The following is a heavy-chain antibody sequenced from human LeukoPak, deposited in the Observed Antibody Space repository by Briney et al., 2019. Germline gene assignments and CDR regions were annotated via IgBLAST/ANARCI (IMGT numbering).Heavy chain of an antibody. Sequence: GASVKVSCKASGYTFTSYDINWVRQATGQGLEWMGWMNPNSGNTGYAQKFQGRVTMTRNTSISTAYMELSSLRSEDTAVYYCARGLDGLKVGATAIDYWGQGTLVTVSS. CDR2: MNPNSGNT. J-gene: IGHJ4*02. CDR1: GYTFTSYD. CDR3: ARGLDGLKVGATAIDY. D-gene: IGHD1-26*01. V-gene: IGHV1-8*01.